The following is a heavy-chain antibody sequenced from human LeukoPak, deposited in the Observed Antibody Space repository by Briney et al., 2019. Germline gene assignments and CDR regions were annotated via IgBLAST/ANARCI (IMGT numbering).Heavy chain of an antibody. Sequence: PGGSLRLSCAAGGFTFSNYEMNWVRQAPGKGLEWIAYISSSGGNIHYADSLKGRFTISRDNAKNSLYLQMNSLRDEDTAVYYCVRDHYYSFDYWGQGTLVTVSS. CDR3: VRDHYYSFDY. J-gene: IGHJ4*02. CDR2: ISSSGGNI. CDR1: GFTFSNYE. D-gene: IGHD2/OR15-2a*01. V-gene: IGHV3-48*03.